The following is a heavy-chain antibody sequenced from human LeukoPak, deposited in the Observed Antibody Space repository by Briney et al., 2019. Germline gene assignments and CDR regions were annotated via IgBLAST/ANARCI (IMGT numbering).Heavy chain of an antibody. CDR1: GFTFSSYA. Sequence: SGGSLRLSCAASGFTFSSYAMSWVRQAPGKGLEWVSAISGSGGSTYYADSVKGRFTISRDNSKNTLYLQMNGLRAEDTAVYYCAKDLVVVVAATPGGYYFDYWGQGTLVTVSS. V-gene: IGHV3-23*01. CDR3: AKDLVVVVAATPGGYYFDY. D-gene: IGHD2-15*01. CDR2: ISGSGGST. J-gene: IGHJ4*02.